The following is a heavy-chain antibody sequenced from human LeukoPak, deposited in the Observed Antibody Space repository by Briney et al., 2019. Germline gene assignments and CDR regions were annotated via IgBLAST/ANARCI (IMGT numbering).Heavy chain of an antibody. Sequence: SETLSLTCTVSGGSISSSSYYWGWIRQPPGKGLEWIGYIYYSGSTNYNPSLKSRVTISVDTSKNQFSLKLSSVTAADTAVYYCARHDSTGFGLYWGQGTLVTVSS. CDR2: IYYSGST. V-gene: IGHV4-39*01. J-gene: IGHJ4*02. CDR1: GGSISSSSYY. CDR3: ARHDSTGFGLY. D-gene: IGHD3-22*01.